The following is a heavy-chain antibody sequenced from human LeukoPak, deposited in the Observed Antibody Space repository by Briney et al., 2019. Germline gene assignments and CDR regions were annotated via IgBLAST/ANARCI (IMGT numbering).Heavy chain of an antibody. CDR1: GFSINDYA. CDR2: ITWNSGTL. Sequence: PGGSLRLSRAASGFSINDYAMHWVRQAPGKGLEWVSGITWNSGTLGYADSVKGRFTISRDNAKNSLYLQMNSLRAEDTALYYCTKYGFYGSGSWAFDMWGQGTMVTVTS. CDR3: TKYGFYGSGSWAFDM. V-gene: IGHV3-9*01. D-gene: IGHD3-10*01. J-gene: IGHJ3*02.